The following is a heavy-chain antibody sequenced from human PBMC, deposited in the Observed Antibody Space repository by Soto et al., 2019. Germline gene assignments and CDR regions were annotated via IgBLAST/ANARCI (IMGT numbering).Heavy chain of an antibody. CDR3: TALTGTTMALDY. CDR2: IKTKSDGATT. Sequence: NPGGSLRLSCAASGFTFSNAWMNWVRQAPGKGLEWVGRIKTKSDGATTDYAAPVKGRFTISRGDSRNTLYLQMNSLKAEDTAVYYCTALTGTTMALDYWGQGTLVTVSS. J-gene: IGHJ4*02. V-gene: IGHV3-15*01. CDR1: GFTFSNAW. D-gene: IGHD1-7*01.